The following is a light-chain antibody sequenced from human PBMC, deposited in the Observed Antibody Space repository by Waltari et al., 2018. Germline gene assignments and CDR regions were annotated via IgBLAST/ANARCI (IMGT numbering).Light chain of an antibody. Sequence: SXELTQPPSVSVSPGXTXSITCSGDNLGDKYACWYQQKPGQSPVLVIYXDSKRPSGXPERFSXSNSGXTATLTISGTQAMDEAXXYCQAWDSSTVVFGXXTXLTVL. V-gene: IGLV3-1*01. J-gene: IGLJ2*01. CDR1: NLGDKY. CDR2: XDS. CDR3: QAWDSSTVV.